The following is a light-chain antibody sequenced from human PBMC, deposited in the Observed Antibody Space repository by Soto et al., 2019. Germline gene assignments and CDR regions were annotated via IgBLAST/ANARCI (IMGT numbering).Light chain of an antibody. V-gene: IGKV4-1*01. Sequence: DIVMTQSPLSLPVTPGEPSSISCRSSQSLLHSNGYNYLDWYQQKPGQPPKLLIYWASTRESGVPDRFSGSGSGTDFTLTISSLQAEDVAVYYCQQYYSIPRTFGHGTKVDIK. J-gene: IGKJ1*01. CDR3: QQYYSIPRT. CDR1: QSLLHSNGYNY. CDR2: WAS.